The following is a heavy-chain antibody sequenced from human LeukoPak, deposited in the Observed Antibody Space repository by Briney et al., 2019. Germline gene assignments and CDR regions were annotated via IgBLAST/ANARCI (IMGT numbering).Heavy chain of an antibody. Sequence: SETLSLTCTVSGGSISSHYWSWIRQPPGKGLEWIGYIYYTGSTKYNPSLKSRVTISLDTSKNQFSLKLSSVTAADTAVYYCARVSDDYDTSGYYWGVYGLDVWGPGTTVTVSS. CDR3: ARVSDDYDTSGYYWGVYGLDV. CDR2: IYYTGST. CDR1: GGSISSHY. D-gene: IGHD3-22*01. V-gene: IGHV4-59*11. J-gene: IGHJ6*02.